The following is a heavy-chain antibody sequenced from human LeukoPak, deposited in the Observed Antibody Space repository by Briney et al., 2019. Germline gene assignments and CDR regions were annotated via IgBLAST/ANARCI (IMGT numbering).Heavy chain of an antibody. V-gene: IGHV3-43*02. CDR3: ASRLGSSSWYDY. Sequence: GGSLRLSCAASGFTFDDYAMHWVRQAPGKGLEWVSLISGDGGSTYYADSVKGRFTISRDNAKNSLYLQMNSLRAEDTAVYYCASRLGSSSWYDYWGQGTLVTVSS. D-gene: IGHD6-13*01. CDR2: ISGDGGST. CDR1: GFTFDDYA. J-gene: IGHJ4*02.